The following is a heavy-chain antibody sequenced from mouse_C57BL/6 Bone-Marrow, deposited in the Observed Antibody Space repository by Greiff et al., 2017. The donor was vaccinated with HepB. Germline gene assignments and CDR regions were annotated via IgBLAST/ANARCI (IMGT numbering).Heavy chain of an antibody. Sequence: VKLVESGAELVRPGASVTLSCKASGYTFTDYEMHWVKQTPVHGLEWIGAIDPETGGTAYNQKFKGKAILTADKSSSTAYMELRSLTSEDSAVYYCTREGDYYYGSSSPFDYWGQGTTLTVSS. CDR3: TREGDYYYGSSSPFDY. J-gene: IGHJ2*01. CDR2: IDPETGGT. V-gene: IGHV1-15*01. CDR1: GYTFTDYE. D-gene: IGHD1-1*01.